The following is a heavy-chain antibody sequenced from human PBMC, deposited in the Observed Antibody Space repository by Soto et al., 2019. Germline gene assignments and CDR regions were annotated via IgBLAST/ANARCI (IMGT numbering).Heavy chain of an antibody. CDR1: GFIFSDCW. V-gene: IGHV3-7*02. CDR3: ARHGDYVFDY. Sequence: EVQLVESGGGLVQPGGSLRLSCAASGFIFSDCWMGWVRQAPGKGLEWVANIKKDGSTQYYVGSVRGRFTISRDNAKNLLYLPMNYLRVEDTAVYYCARHGDYVFDYWGQGTLVTASS. D-gene: IGHD4-17*01. J-gene: IGHJ4*02. CDR2: IKKDGSTQ.